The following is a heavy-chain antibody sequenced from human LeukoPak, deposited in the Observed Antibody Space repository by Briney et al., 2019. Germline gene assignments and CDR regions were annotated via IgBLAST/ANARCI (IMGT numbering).Heavy chain of an antibody. Sequence: SETLSLTCGVSGGYISNTNWWSWVRQPPGQGLEWIGEISLTGLTHYNPSLESRVTVSLDKSTHQLSLNLTSVTAADTAVYYCSRENGAFSPFGYWGQGTLVTVLS. D-gene: IGHD2-8*01. V-gene: IGHV4-4*02. CDR1: GGYISNTNW. CDR3: SRENGAFSPFGY. CDR2: ISLTGLT. J-gene: IGHJ4*02.